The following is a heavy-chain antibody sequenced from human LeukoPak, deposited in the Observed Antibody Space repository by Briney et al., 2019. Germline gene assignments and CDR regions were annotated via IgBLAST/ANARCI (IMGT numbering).Heavy chain of an antibody. D-gene: IGHD3-3*01. V-gene: IGHV3-21*01. CDR1: GFIVSDFD. J-gene: IGHJ5*02. Sequence: PGGSLRLSCAASGFIVSDFDMNWVRQAPGKGLEWVSYLSTSGSYIHYAESVKGRFTISRDAGNNSLYLQLDTLTVEDTAVFCARGNYDFAYDPWGRGTLVTVSS. CDR3: ARGNYDFAYDP. CDR2: LSTSGSYI.